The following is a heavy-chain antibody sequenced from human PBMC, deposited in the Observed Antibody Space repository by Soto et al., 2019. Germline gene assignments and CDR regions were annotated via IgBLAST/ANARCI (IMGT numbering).Heavy chain of an antibody. CDR1: GGTFSNYA. CDR3: ARVGVLRHLEWPPSEQYYFDY. V-gene: IGHV1-69*01. CDR2: LIPALGTV. Sequence: QVQLVQSGPEVRKPGSSVTVSCKASGGTFSNYAVSWVRQAPGQGLEWMGGLIPALGTVSYEQKFQGRVSFTADESASTAFLELSSLRSDDTAVYYCARVGVLRHLEWPPSEQYYFDYWGQGTLVTVSS. D-gene: IGHD3-3*01. J-gene: IGHJ4*02.